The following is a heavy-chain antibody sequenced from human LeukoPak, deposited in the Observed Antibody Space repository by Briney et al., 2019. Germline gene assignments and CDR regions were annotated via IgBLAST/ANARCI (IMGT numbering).Heavy chain of an antibody. CDR1: GGSFSNYY. V-gene: IGHV4-34*01. D-gene: IGHD1-7*01. CDR3: ARRWNYGRNYYLDV. Sequence: SETLSLTCAVYGGSFSNYYWIWIRQPPGKGLEWIGEINDSGRINYNPSLMSRVTVSVDTSKNQFSLRLTSVTATDTAVYYCARRWNYGRNYYLDVWGNGATVSVSS. J-gene: IGHJ6*03. CDR2: INDSGRI.